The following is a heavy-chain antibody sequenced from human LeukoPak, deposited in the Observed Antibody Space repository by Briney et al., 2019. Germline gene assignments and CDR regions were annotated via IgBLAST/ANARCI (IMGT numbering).Heavy chain of an antibody. V-gene: IGHV4-61*02. CDR3: ARDHGDYGP. D-gene: IGHD4-17*01. J-gene: IGHJ5*02. Sequence: SETLSLTCTVSGGSISSGSYYWSWTRQPAGKGLEWIGRIYTSGSTNYNPSLKSRVTISVDTSKNQFSLKLSSVTAADTAVYYCARDHGDYGPWGQGTLVTVSS. CDR1: GGSISSGSYY. CDR2: IYTSGST.